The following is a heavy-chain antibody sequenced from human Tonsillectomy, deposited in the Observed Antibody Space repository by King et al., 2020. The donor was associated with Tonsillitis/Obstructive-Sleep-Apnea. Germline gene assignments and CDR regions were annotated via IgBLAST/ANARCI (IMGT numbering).Heavy chain of an antibody. CDR2: INHSGSS. Sequence: VQLQRWGAGLLKPSETLSLTCAVYGGSFSGYYWSWIRQPPGKGLEWIGEINHSGSSNYNPSLKSRVTISVDTSNNQFSLKLSSVTAADTAVYYCAREMSGYGLDAFDIWGHGTMVTVSS. J-gene: IGHJ3*02. CDR3: AREMSGYGLDAFDI. CDR1: GGSFSGYY. D-gene: IGHD5-12*01. V-gene: IGHV4-34*01.